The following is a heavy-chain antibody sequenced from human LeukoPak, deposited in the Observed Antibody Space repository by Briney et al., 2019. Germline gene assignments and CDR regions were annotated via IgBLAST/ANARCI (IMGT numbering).Heavy chain of an antibody. V-gene: IGHV3-48*04. Sequence: GGSLRLSCAASGFTFSSYGMSWVRQAPGMGLEWVSYISSSGSTISYADSVKGRFTISRDNAKNSLYLQMNSLRAEDTAVYYCAREGALTVTKDAFDIWGQGTMVTVSS. J-gene: IGHJ3*02. CDR1: GFTFSSYG. CDR2: ISSSGSTI. D-gene: IGHD4-17*01. CDR3: AREGALTVTKDAFDI.